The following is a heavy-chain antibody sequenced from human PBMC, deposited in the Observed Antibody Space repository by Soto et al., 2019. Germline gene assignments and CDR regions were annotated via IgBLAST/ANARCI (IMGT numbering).Heavy chain of an antibody. D-gene: IGHD3-10*01. Sequence: EVQLLESGGGLVQPGWSLRLSCAASGFTFSSYAMSWVRQAPGKGLEWVSAISGSGGSTYYADSVKGRFTISRDNSKNTLYLQMNSLRAEDTAVYYCAKENQGRMVRGVIPHYYYYYGMDVWGQGTTVTVSS. J-gene: IGHJ6*02. CDR1: GFTFSSYA. CDR3: AKENQGRMVRGVIPHYYYYYGMDV. V-gene: IGHV3-23*01. CDR2: ISGSGGST.